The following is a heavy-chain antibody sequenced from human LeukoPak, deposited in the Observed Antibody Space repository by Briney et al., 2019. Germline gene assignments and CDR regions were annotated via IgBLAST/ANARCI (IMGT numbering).Heavy chain of an antibody. CDR2: ISGSGGST. CDR1: GFTFSSYA. Sequence: PGGSLRLSCAASGFTFSSYAMSWVRQAPGKGLEWVSAISGSGGSTYYADSVKGGFTISRDNSKNTLYLQMNSLRAEDTAVYYCAKDPAHYYDSSGYYSYWGQGTLVTVSS. J-gene: IGHJ4*02. CDR3: AKDPAHYYDSSGYYSY. V-gene: IGHV3-23*01. D-gene: IGHD3-22*01.